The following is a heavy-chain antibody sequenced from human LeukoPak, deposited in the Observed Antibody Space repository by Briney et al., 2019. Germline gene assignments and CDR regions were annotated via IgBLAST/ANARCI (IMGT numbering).Heavy chain of an antibody. J-gene: IGHJ3*02. CDR3: ARDRGTVTSDAFDI. CDR2: ISSSGSTI. CDR1: GFTFSDYY. Sequence: PGGSLRLSCAASGFTFSDYYMSWIRQAPGKGLEWVSYISSSGSTIYYADSVKGRFTISRDNAKNSLYLQMNSLRAEDTAVYYCARDRGTVTSDAFDIWGQGTMVTVSS. D-gene: IGHD4-17*01. V-gene: IGHV3-11*04.